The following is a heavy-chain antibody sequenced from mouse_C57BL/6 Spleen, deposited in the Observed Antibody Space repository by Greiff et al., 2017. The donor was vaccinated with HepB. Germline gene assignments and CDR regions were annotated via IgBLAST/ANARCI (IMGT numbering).Heavy chain of an antibody. CDR3: ARSFHYYGSSHWYFDV. Sequence: EVQRVESGGGLVKPGGSLKLSCAASGFTFSSYTMSWVRQTPEKRLEWVATISGGGGNTYYPDSVKGRFTISRDNAKNTLYLQMSSLRSEDTALYYCARSFHYYGSSHWYFDVWGTGTTVTVSS. D-gene: IGHD1-1*01. CDR1: GFTFSSYT. CDR2: ISGGGGNT. J-gene: IGHJ1*03. V-gene: IGHV5-9*01.